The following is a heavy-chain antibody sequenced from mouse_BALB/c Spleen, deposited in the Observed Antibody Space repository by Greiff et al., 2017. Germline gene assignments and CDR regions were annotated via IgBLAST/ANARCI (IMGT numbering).Heavy chain of an antibody. Sequence: QVQLQQSGAELVRPGTSVKISCKASGYTFTNYWLGWVKQRPGHGLEWIGDIYPGGGYTNYNEKFKGKATLTADTSSSTAYMQLSSLTSEDSAVYFCAREITTVVATDAMDYWGQGTSVTVSS. J-gene: IGHJ4*01. CDR2: IYPGGGYT. CDR3: AREITTVVATDAMDY. V-gene: IGHV1-63*02. D-gene: IGHD1-1*01. CDR1: GYTFTNYW.